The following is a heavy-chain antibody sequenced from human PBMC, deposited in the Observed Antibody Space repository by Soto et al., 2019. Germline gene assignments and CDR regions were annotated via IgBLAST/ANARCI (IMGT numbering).Heavy chain of an antibody. J-gene: IGHJ4*02. CDR1: GFTFRSYA. Sequence: EVQLLESGGGLVQPGGSLRLSCAASGFTFRSYAMSWVRQAPGKGLEWVSGISGSGGSTYHADSVKGRFTISRDNSKNTLYLQMSSLRAEDTAVYYCAKGRLIVVTTGGRGVDYWGQGTLVTVSS. CDR2: ISGSGGST. D-gene: IGHD2-2*01. V-gene: IGHV3-23*01. CDR3: AKGRLIVVTTGGRGVDY.